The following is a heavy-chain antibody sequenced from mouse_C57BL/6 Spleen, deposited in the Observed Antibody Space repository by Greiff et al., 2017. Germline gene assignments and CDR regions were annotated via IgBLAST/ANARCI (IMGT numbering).Heavy chain of an antibody. Sequence: VQLKESGGGLVQPGESLKLSCESNEYEFPSHDMSWVRKTPEKRLELVAAINSDGGSTYYPDTMERRFIISRDNTKKTLYLQMSSLRSEDTALYYCARRGYYYGSSYWYFDVWGTGTTVTVSS. J-gene: IGHJ1*03. CDR1: EYEFPSHD. V-gene: IGHV5-2*01. D-gene: IGHD1-1*01. CDR2: INSDGGST. CDR3: ARRGYYYGSSYWYFDV.